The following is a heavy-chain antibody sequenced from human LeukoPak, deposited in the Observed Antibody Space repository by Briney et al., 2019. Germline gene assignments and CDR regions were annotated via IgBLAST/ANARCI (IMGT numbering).Heavy chain of an antibody. CDR2: IYHTGST. CDR3: ARLGYCSGGGCFGNWFDP. Sequence: SETLSLTCAVSGVSISSGAYSWSWLRQPPGKGLEWIGFIYHTGSTYYNPSLKSRVTISVDTSKNQFSLKLSSVTAADTAVYYCARLGYCSGGGCFGNWFDPWGQGTLVTVSS. D-gene: IGHD2-15*01. CDR1: GVSISSGAYS. V-gene: IGHV4-30-4*07. J-gene: IGHJ5*02.